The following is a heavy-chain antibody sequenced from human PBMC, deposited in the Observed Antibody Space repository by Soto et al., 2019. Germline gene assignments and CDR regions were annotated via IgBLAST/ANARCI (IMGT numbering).Heavy chain of an antibody. CDR1: GGTFSSYA. J-gene: IGHJ5*02. Sequence: ASVKVSCKASGGTFSSYAISWVRQAPGQGLEWMGGIIPIFGTANYAQKFQGRVTITADESTSTAYMVLSSLRSEDTAVYYCARGRSITMIVVAPDYNWFDPWGQGTLVTVSS. CDR3: ARGRSITMIVVAPDYNWFDP. D-gene: IGHD3-22*01. CDR2: IIPIFGTA. V-gene: IGHV1-69*13.